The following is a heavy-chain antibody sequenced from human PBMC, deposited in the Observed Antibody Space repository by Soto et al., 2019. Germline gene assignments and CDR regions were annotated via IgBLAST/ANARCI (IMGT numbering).Heavy chain of an antibody. D-gene: IGHD2-15*01. Sequence: ASVKVSCKASGYSFISYVMHWVRQAPGQRPEWMGWINAGNGNTKYSEKFQGRVTISRDTSATTAYMELSSLRSEDTAVYYCARDLGYCSDGSCYSAGYYFGYWGQGALVTVSS. CDR1: GYSFISYV. V-gene: IGHV1-3*01. CDR3: ARDLGYCSDGSCYSAGYYFGY. CDR2: INAGNGNT. J-gene: IGHJ4*02.